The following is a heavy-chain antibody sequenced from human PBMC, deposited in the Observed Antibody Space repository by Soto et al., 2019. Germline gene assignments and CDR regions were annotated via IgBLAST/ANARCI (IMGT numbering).Heavy chain of an antibody. CDR2: IYYSGST. V-gene: IGHV4-59*01. J-gene: IGHJ4*02. CDR1: GGSISSYY. CDR3: AREGGTYYYGSGPYYFDY. D-gene: IGHD3-10*01. Sequence: SETLSLTCTVSGGSISSYYWSWIRQPPGKGLEWIGYIYYSGSTNYNPSLKSRVTISVDTSKNQFSLKLSSVTAADTAVYYCAREGGTYYYGSGPYYFDYWGQGTLVTVSS.